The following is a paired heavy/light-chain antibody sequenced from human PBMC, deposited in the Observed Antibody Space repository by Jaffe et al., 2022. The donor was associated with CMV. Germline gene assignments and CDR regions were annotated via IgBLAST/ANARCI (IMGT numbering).Light chain of an antibody. J-gene: IGLJ2*01. CDR2: RDN. CDR3: ASWDDNLSGPV. CDR1: SSNFGSNF. V-gene: IGLV1-47*01. Sequence: QSVLTQPPSASGTPGQRITISCSGTSSNFGSNFAFWYQQLPGTAPRLLIYRDNQRPSGVPDRFSASKSDTSASLAISGVRSEDEADYYCASWDDNLSGPVFGGGTTLTVL.
Heavy chain of an antibody. CDR2: IFPGDSDT. Sequence: EVQLVQSGAEAKKPGESLTISCKVSGYIFTNYWIGWVRQMPGKGLEWMGIIFPGDSDTRYSPSLEGHITISTDNSISTAYLQWSSLQASDTAVYYCARADTMIIDGYRDAFDIWGQGTLVTVS. V-gene: IGHV5-51*01. CDR1: GYIFTNYW. D-gene: IGHD3-22*01. J-gene: IGHJ3*02. CDR3: ARADTMIIDGYRDAFDI.